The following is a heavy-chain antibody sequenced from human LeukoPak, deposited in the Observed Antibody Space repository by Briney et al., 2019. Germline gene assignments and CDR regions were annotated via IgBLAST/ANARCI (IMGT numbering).Heavy chain of an antibody. D-gene: IGHD3-16*01. CDR3: ARFTPQGYGWGGYNRFDP. V-gene: IGHV4-59*01. CDR1: GGSISSYY. J-gene: IGHJ5*02. CDR2: IYYSGST. Sequence: SETLSLTCTVSGGSISSYYWSWIRQPPGKGLEWIGYIYYSGSTNYNPSLKSRVTISVKTSKNQFSLKLRSVTAADTAVYYCARFTPQGYGWGGYNRFDPWGQGTLVTVSS.